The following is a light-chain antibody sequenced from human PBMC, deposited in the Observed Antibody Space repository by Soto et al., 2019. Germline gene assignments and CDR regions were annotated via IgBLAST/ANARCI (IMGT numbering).Light chain of an antibody. V-gene: IGKV3-15*01. CDR1: QSVSSN. CDR2: GAS. CDR3: QKYNNWPPIT. Sequence: EIVMTQSPATLSVTPGERATLSCRASQSVSSNLAWYQQKPGQAPRLLIYGASTRATGIPARFSGSGSGTEFTLTISSLQSEDFAVYYCQKYNNWPPITFGQGTRLEIQ. J-gene: IGKJ5*01.